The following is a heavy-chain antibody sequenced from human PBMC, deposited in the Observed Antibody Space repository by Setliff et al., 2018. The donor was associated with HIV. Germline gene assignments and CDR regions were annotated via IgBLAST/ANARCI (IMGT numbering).Heavy chain of an antibody. D-gene: IGHD5-18*01. CDR3: ASSGYNYGGYYMDV. CDR1: GFTFSSYS. V-gene: IGHV3-21*04. J-gene: IGHJ6*03. CDR2: ISSNSSYI. Sequence: PGGSLRLSCAASGFTFSSYSMNWVRQAPGKGLEWVSSISSNSSYIYYADSVKGRFTISRDNGKNSLYLQMNSLRAEDTAVYYCASSGYNYGGYYMDVWGKGTTVTVSS.